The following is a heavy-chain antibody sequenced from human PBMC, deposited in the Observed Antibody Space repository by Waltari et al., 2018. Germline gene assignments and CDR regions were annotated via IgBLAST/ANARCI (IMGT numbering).Heavy chain of an antibody. J-gene: IGHJ4*02. D-gene: IGHD3-10*01. CDR3: AKDRGSGRIYFDS. CDR1: GFTFIPLS. V-gene: IGHV3-23*01. Sequence: VQLLESGGDLIQPGGSLRLSCAASGFTFIPLSMTWVRQAPGKRLEWVASISGSGGTSYYTDSVTGRFTISRDNSENTLYLHMNSLRAEDSAIYYCAKDRGSGRIYFDSWGRGTLVAVSS. CDR2: ISGSGGTS.